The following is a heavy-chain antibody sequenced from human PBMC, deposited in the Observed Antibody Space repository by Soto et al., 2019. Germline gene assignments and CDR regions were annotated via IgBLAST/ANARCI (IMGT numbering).Heavy chain of an antibody. CDR1: GYTLTELS. D-gene: IGHD5-18*01. V-gene: IGHV1-24*01. Sequence: ASVKVSCKVSGYTLTELSMHWVRQAPGKGLEWMGGFDPEDGETIYAQKFQGRVTMTRDTSTNTVYMELSSLRSEDTAVYYCAHTFVDTAMVSADDAFDIWGQGTMVTVSS. J-gene: IGHJ3*02. CDR3: AHTFVDTAMVSADDAFDI. CDR2: FDPEDGET.